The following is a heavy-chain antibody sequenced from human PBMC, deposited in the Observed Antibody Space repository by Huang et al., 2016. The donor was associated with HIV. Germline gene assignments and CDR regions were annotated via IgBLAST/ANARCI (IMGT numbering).Heavy chain of an antibody. CDR3: ARHREGPVAYYSGWGSHLNYMDV. J-gene: IGHJ6*03. V-gene: IGHV4-39*01. CDR2: IYYKWST. CDR1: GGSIRSSDYH. Sequence: QLLLQESGPGLVKPSEALALTCAVSGGSIRSSDYHWGWIRQPPGKGLEWIGSIYYKWSTHYIPSLKSRVTIAVDTSKNLLFLNLTSMTAADTAVYYCARHREGPVAYYSGWGSHLNYMDVWGRGRTVVVSS. D-gene: IGHD3-10*01.